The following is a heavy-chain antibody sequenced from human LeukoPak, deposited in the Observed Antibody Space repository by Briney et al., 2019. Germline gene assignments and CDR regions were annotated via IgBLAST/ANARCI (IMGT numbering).Heavy chain of an antibody. CDR1: GYTFTSYY. V-gene: IGHV1-46*01. CDR2: IKPSGGST. D-gene: IGHD2/OR15-2a*01. CDR3: AREVPENFNFDY. J-gene: IGHJ4*02. Sequence: GASVKVSCKASGYTFTSYYTHWVRQAPRQGLEWMGIIKPSGGSTLYAQKFQGRVTVTSDMSTSTVYVELSSLRSEDTAVYYCAREVPENFNFDYWGQGTLVTLSS.